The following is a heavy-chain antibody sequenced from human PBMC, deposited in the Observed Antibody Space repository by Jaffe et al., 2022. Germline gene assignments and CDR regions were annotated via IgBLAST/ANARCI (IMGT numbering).Heavy chain of an antibody. Sequence: EVQLVESGGGLVKPGGSLRLSCAASGFTFSSYSMNWVRQAPGKGLEWVSSISSSSSYIYYADSVKGRFTISRDNAKNSLYLQMNSLRAEDTAVYYCARLRYSSSPASYYYYMDVWGKGTTVTVSS. CDR2: ISSSSSYI. V-gene: IGHV3-21*01. CDR3: ARLRYSSSPASYYYYMDV. J-gene: IGHJ6*03. CDR1: GFTFSSYS. D-gene: IGHD6-6*01.